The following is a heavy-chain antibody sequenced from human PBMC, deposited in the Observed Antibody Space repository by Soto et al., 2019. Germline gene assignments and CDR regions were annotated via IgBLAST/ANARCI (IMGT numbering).Heavy chain of an antibody. Sequence: QVQLVESGGGVVQPGRSLRLSCAASGFTFSTNTMHWVRQAPGKGLEWVAVISYDERNKYYADSVKGRFTISRDISKNTLYLQMNSLRVEDTAVYYCARGSYSGTYYFGYWGQGTLVTVSS. CDR2: ISYDERNK. D-gene: IGHD1-26*01. J-gene: IGHJ4*02. V-gene: IGHV3-30*04. CDR3: ARGSYSGTYYFGY. CDR1: GFTFSTNT.